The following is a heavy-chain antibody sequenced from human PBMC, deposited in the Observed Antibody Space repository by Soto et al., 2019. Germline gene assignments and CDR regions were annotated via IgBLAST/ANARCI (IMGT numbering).Heavy chain of an antibody. CDR1: GGSIDSGAFS. Sequence: SETLSLTCAVSGGSIDSGAFSLSWIRQPPGKGLEWIGYVTHSGTAYSIPSLNGRLTLSVDSSQTQFSLKLTSVAAADSAFYYCARIHWAQSSLDYWGRGILVTVSS. V-gene: IGHV4-30-2*01. J-gene: IGHJ4*02. CDR3: ARIHWAQSSLDY. CDR2: VTHSGTA. D-gene: IGHD6-19*01.